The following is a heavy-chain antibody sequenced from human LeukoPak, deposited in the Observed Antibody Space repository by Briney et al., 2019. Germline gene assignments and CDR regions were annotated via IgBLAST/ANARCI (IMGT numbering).Heavy chain of an antibody. D-gene: IGHD2-8*01. CDR1: GGSFSGYY. CDR3: ASLSLGYCTNGVCYTGDY. Sequence: SETLSLTCAVYGGSFSGYYWSWIRQPPGKGLEWIGEINHSGSTNYNPSLKSRVTISVDTSKNQFSPKLSSVTAADTAVYYCASLSLGYCTNGVCYTGDYWGQGTLVTVSS. J-gene: IGHJ4*02. V-gene: IGHV4-34*01. CDR2: INHSGST.